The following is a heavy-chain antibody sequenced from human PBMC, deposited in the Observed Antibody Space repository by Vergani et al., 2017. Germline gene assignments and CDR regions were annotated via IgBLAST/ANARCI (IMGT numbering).Heavy chain of an antibody. V-gene: IGHV4-61*08. Sequence: QVQLQESGPGLVKPSETLSLTCTVSNYSISRGYYWSWIRQPPGKGLEWMGYVSFRGDTLYDPSVKVRMTISLNASSNQFSLYLTSVTAADTAVYYCARSRIYYGAGSPDYWGQGTLVTVSS. CDR3: ARSRIYYGAGSPDY. D-gene: IGHD3-10*01. CDR1: NYSISRGYY. J-gene: IGHJ4*02. CDR2: VSFRGDT.